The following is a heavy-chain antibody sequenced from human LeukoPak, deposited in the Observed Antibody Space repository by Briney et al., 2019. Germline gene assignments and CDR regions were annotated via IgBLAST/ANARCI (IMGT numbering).Heavy chain of an antibody. J-gene: IGHJ6*03. CDR3: ARVIAAAGKYYYYYMDV. CDR1: GGSISSSSYY. D-gene: IGHD6-13*01. Sequence: SETLSLTCTVSGGSISSSSYYWGWLRQPPGKGLEWIGSIYYSGSTYYNPSLKSRVTISVDTSKNQFSLKLGSVTAADTAVYYCARVIAAAGKYYYYYMDVWGKGTMVTVSS. CDR2: IYYSGST. V-gene: IGHV4-39*07.